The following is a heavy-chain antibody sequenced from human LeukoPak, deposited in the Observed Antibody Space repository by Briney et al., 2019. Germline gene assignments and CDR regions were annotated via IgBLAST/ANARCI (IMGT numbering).Heavy chain of an antibody. CDR3: ARSNYYDSRSWGFDI. V-gene: IGHV3-30*04. J-gene: IGHJ3*02. CDR1: GFTFSNYE. CDR2: ISYDGSNK. Sequence: GGSLRLSCAASGFTFSNYEGNWVRQAPGKGLEWVAVISYDGSNKYYADSMKGRFTISRDNSKNTLFLQMNSLRAEDTAVYYCARSNYYDSRSWGFDIWGQGTMVTVSS. D-gene: IGHD3-22*01.